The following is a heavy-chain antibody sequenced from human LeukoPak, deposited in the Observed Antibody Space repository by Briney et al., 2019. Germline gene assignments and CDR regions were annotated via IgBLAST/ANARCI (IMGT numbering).Heavy chain of an antibody. CDR2: IKHNGST. J-gene: IGHJ6*03. CDR1: GGSFSGYY. D-gene: IGHD3-10*01. Sequence: PSETLSFTCAVSGGSFSGYYLSWIRQAPGKGLEWVGEIKHNGSTNYNPSLKSRVPISVDTYKNQFSLKLSSVTAADTAVYYCARRLGRKFGERFYYYHYMDVWGKGTTVTISS. V-gene: IGHV4-34*01. CDR3: ARRLGRKFGERFYYYHYMDV.